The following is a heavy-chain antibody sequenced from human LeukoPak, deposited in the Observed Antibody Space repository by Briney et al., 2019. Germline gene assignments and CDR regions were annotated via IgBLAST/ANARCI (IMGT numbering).Heavy chain of an antibody. V-gene: IGHV3-74*01. CDR2: INSDGSIT. D-gene: IGHD2-2*01. CDR3: ARREPIVVVPAAPVGAFDI. CDR1: GFTFTSYW. Sequence: GGSLRLSCAASGFTFTSYWMHWVRQAPGKGLVWVSPINSDGSITRYADSVKGRFTISRDNVKHTVYLQMNSLRAEDTAVYYCARREPIVVVPAAPVGAFDIWGQGTMVTVSS. J-gene: IGHJ3*02.